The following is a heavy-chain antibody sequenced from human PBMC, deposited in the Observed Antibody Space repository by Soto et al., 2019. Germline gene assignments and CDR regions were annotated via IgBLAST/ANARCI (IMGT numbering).Heavy chain of an antibody. V-gene: IGHV4-30-4*01. CDR2: ISNRGTS. Sequence: QVQLQESGPGLVKPSQTLSLICTVSGDSISSDNYFWSCVRQPPGQGLEWIGYISNRGTSYYTPSLKSRVTISLDTSKNRFSLHMCSVTAADTAVYYCAREVNVVALCGAAAMWGQGTVVTASS. J-gene: IGHJ3*01. CDR1: GDSISSDNYF. CDR3: AREVNVVALCGAAAM. D-gene: IGHD2-8*01.